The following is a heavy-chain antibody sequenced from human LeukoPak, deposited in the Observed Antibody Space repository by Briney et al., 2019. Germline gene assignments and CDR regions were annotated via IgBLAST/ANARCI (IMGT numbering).Heavy chain of an antibody. CDR3: ARGVGCSSTSCYFDY. CDR2: INPSGGST. J-gene: IGHJ4*02. D-gene: IGHD2-2*01. V-gene: IGHV1-46*01. Sequence: ASVKVSCKASGYTFTNYCMHWVRQAPGQGLEWMGIINPSGGSTSYAQKFQGRVTMTSDTSTSTVYMELSSLRSEDTAVYYCARGVGCSSTSCYFDYWGQGTLVTVSS. CDR1: GYTFTNYC.